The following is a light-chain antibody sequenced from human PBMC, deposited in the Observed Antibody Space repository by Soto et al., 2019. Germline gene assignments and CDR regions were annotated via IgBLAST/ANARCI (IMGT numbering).Light chain of an antibody. J-gene: IGLJ2*01. CDR3: SSYSSSTTHVV. Sequence: QSALTQPASVSGSPGRSVTISCTGTSTDVGDFNYVSWYQHLPGRAPKHIIYDVTNRPSGISYRFSASKSGRTASLTISGLQAEDEADYYCSSYSSSTTHVVFGGGTKLTVL. CDR1: STDVGDFNY. V-gene: IGLV2-14*03. CDR2: DVT.